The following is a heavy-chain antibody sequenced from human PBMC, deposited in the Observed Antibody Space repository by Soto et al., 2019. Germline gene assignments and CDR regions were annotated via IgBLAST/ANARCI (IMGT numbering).Heavy chain of an antibody. Sequence: SETLSLTCTVSGGSISSGGYYWSWIRQHPGKGLEWIGYIYYSGSTYYNPSLKSRVTISVDTSKNQFSLKLSSVTGADTAVYYCARAESISYYFDYWGQGTLVTVS. V-gene: IGHV4-31*03. CDR2: IYYSGST. CDR3: ARAESISYYFDY. D-gene: IGHD3-3*02. CDR1: GGSISSGGYY. J-gene: IGHJ4*02.